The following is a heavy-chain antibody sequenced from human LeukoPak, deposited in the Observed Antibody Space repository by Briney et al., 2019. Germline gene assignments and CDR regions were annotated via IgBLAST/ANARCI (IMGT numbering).Heavy chain of an antibody. Sequence: PGGSLRLSCAVSGFTFRNYGMHWVRQAPGKGLEWVAVISYDESDKYYGDSVKGRFTISRDNSKNTLYLQMNSLRAEDTAVYYCAKGAAAGTISYNWFDPWGQGTLVTVSS. V-gene: IGHV3-30*18. CDR1: GFTFRNYG. CDR3: AKGAAAGTISYNWFDP. J-gene: IGHJ5*02. D-gene: IGHD6-13*01. CDR2: ISYDESDK.